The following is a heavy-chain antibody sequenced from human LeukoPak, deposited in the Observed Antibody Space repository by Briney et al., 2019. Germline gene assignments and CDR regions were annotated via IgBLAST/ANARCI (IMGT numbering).Heavy chain of an antibody. D-gene: IGHD3-10*01. V-gene: IGHV1-18*01. CDR1: GYTFTSYG. Sequence: GASVKVSCKASGYTFTSYGISWVRQAPGQGLEWMGWISAYNGNTNYAQKLQGRVTMTTDTSTSTAYMELRSLRSDDTAVYYCARRKGGSGSYKAPGAFDIWGQGTMVTVSS. CDR2: ISAYNGNT. CDR3: ARRKGGSGSYKAPGAFDI. J-gene: IGHJ3*02.